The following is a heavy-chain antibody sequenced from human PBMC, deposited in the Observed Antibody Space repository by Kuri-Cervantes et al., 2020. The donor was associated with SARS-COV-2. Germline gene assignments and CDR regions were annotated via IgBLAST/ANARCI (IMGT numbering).Heavy chain of an antibody. CDR2: ISSRTTTI. V-gene: IGHV3-48*04. J-gene: IGHJ4*02. CDR3: ARDFRSGYYTTTDY. Sequence: GESLKISCAASGFTFSSYSMNWVRQAPGKGLEWVSYISSRTTTIYYADSVKGRFTISRDNAKNSLYLQMNSLRAEDTAVYYCARDFRSGYYTTTDYWGQGTLVTVSS. CDR1: GFTFSSYS. D-gene: IGHD3-3*01.